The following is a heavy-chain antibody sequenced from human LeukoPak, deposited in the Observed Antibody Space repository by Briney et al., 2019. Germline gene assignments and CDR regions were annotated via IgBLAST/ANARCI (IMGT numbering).Heavy chain of an antibody. CDR3: ARGGVVVPAAPPKTYYYGMDV. CDR2: INSDGSST. Sequence: GGSLRLSCAASGFTFSSYAMSWVRQAPGKGLVWVSRINSDGSSTSYADSVKGRFTISRDNAKNTLYLQMNSLRAEDTAVYYCARGGVVVPAAPPKTYYYGMDVWGKGTTVTVSS. CDR1: GFTFSSYA. J-gene: IGHJ6*04. V-gene: IGHV3-74*01. D-gene: IGHD2-2*01.